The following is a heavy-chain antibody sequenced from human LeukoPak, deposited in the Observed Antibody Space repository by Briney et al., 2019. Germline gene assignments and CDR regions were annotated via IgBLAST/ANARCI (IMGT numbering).Heavy chain of an antibody. CDR3: ASVLSGIAGAGSFDP. CDR2: IIPILGIA. CDR1: GGTFSSYA. J-gene: IGHJ5*02. Sequence: SLKVSCKASGGTFSSYAISWVRQTPGQGLEWMGRIIPILGIANHAQKFQGRVTITADKSPSTAYMELSSLRSEDTAVYYCASVLSGIAGAGSFDPWGQGTLVTVSS. D-gene: IGHD6-19*01. V-gene: IGHV1-69*04.